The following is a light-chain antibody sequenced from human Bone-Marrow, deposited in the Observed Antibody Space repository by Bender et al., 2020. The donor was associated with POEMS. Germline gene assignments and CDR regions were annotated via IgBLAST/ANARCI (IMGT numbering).Light chain of an antibody. CDR3: AAWDDSLSGPV. CDR1: TSNIGSDF. J-gene: IGLJ7*01. Sequence: QSVLTQPPSASGTPGQRVTISCSGGTSNIGSDFVNWYQQVPGTAPKLLIHTDDQRPSGVPDRFSGSKSGTSASLAISGLRSEDEADYYCAAWDDSLSGPVFGGGTQLTVL. CDR2: TDD. V-gene: IGLV1-47*02.